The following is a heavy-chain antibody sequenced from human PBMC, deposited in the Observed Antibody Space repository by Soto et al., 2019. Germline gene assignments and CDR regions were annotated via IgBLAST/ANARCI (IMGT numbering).Heavy chain of an antibody. D-gene: IGHD3-22*01. V-gene: IGHV1-69*13. J-gene: IGHJ6*02. CDR1: GGTFSSYA. Sequence: SVKVSCKASGGTFSSYAISWVRQAPGQGLEWMGGIIPIFGTANYAQKFQGRVTITADESTSTVYMELSSLRSEDTAVYYCARASQMVINPYYYPMDVWGQGTTVTVSS. CDR2: IIPIFGTA. CDR3: ARASQMVINPYYYPMDV.